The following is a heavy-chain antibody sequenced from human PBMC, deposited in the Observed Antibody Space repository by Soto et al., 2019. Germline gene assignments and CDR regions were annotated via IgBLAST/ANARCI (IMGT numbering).Heavy chain of an antibody. CDR1: GGTFSSYA. CDR3: ASSEQYCSVGSCYRYYYGMDV. J-gene: IGHJ6*02. V-gene: IGHV1-69*01. CDR2: IIPIFGTA. Sequence: QVQLVQSGAEVKKPGSSVKVSCKASGGTFSSYAISWVRQAPGQGLEWMGGIIPIFGTANYAQKFQGRVTITADESTSPAYMELISLRSEDTAVYYCASSEQYCSVGSCYRYYYGMDVWGQGTTVTVSS. D-gene: IGHD2-15*01.